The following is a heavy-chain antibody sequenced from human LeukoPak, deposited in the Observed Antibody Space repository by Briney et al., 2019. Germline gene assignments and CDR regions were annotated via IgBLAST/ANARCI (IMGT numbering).Heavy chain of an antibody. J-gene: IGHJ3*02. V-gene: IGHV1-46*01. CDR1: GYTFTSYY. Sequence: ASVKVSCKASGYTFTSYYMHWVRQAPGQGLEWMGIINPSGGSTSYAQKFQGRVTMTRDTSTSTVYMELSSLRSEDTAVYYCARERSTVGAHDAFDIWGQGTMVTVSS. D-gene: IGHD1-26*01. CDR3: ARERSTVGAHDAFDI. CDR2: INPSGGST.